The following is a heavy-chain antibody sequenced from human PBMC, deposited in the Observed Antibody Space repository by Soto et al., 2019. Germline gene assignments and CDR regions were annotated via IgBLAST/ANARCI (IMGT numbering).Heavy chain of an antibody. J-gene: IGHJ6*02. V-gene: IGHV1-69*13. D-gene: IGHD5-12*01. CDR3: ASFGMATDYYYYGMDV. CDR1: GGTLDNYA. CDR2: A. Sequence: SVKVSCKDSGGTLDNYAITWVRQAPGQVLDSANYAEKFQGRVTITADESTSTAYMELSSLRSEDTAVYYCASFGMATDYYYYGMDVWGQGTTVTVSS.